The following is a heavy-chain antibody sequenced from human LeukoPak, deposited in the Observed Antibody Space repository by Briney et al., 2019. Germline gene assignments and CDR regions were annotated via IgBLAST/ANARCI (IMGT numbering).Heavy chain of an antibody. CDR1: GFTFSSYA. CDR3: AKAPNYYGSGLYYFDY. Sequence: GGSLRLSCAASGFTFSSYAMSWVRQAPGKGLEWVSAISGSGGSTYYADSVKGRFTISRDNSKNTLYLQMNSLRAEATAVYYCAKAPNYYGSGLYYFDYWGQGTLVTVSS. V-gene: IGHV3-23*01. CDR2: ISGSGGST. D-gene: IGHD3-10*01. J-gene: IGHJ4*02.